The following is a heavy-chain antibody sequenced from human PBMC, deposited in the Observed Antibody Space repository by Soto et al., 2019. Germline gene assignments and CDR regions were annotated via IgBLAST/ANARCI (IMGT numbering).Heavy chain of an antibody. J-gene: IGHJ6*04. CDR1: GFAFGGAT. V-gene: IGHV3-73*01. CDR3: FRENYFSYHGMDV. D-gene: IGHD1-7*01. Sequence: PGGSLRLSCACSGFAFGGATIRWVLQASGKELEWVGRIRSKGSSYVTAYASAVKGRCIVSTDDWKTTSYLQMHGQKMEDTAMYSCFRENYFSYHGMDVWRKGTTVTVS. CDR2: IRSKGSSYVT.